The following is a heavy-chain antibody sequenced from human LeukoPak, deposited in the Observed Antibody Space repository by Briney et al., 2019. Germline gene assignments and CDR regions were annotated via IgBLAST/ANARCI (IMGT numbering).Heavy chain of an antibody. CDR1: GGSISSGSYY. CDR3: ARDLDGDYDSYSFDY. V-gene: IGHV4-61*02. Sequence: PSETLSLTCTVSGGSISSGSYYWSWIRQPVGKGLEWIGRFHTSGSTYYNPSLRSRVTISVDTSQNQFSLKLGSVTAADTAVYYCARDLDGDYDSYSFDYWGQGILVTVSS. CDR2: FHTSGST. J-gene: IGHJ4*02. D-gene: IGHD2-21*02.